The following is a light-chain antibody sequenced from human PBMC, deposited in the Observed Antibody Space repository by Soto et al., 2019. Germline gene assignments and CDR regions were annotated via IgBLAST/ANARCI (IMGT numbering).Light chain of an antibody. CDR2: SAS. CDR1: QDIGTY. V-gene: IGKV1-8*01. Sequence: AIQMTQSPSSLSASAGDRVTITCRASQDIGTYLVWYQQKPGKAPNLLIYSASTLHSGGPSRFSGSGAGTVFTLTISSLQSEDSATYDCQQYFKLRTFGQGTKVEVK. CDR3: QQYFKLRT. J-gene: IGKJ1*01.